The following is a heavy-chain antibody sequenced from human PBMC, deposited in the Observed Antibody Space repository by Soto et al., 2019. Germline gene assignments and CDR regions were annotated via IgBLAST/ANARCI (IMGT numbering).Heavy chain of an antibody. V-gene: IGHV3-23*04. D-gene: IGHD3-22*01. J-gene: IGHJ5*01. CDR2: MSGSGDST. CDR3: APDRSGPFPNWFDP. Sequence: EVQLVESGGSLVQPGESLRLSCAGSGFTFSSYDIGWVRQAPGKGLEWVSSMSGSGDSTYYADSVKGRFTISRDNAKNTLYRQMDSLRAYDPAVYYWAPDRSGPFPNWFDPWGQGTLVSVSS. CDR1: GFTFSSYD.